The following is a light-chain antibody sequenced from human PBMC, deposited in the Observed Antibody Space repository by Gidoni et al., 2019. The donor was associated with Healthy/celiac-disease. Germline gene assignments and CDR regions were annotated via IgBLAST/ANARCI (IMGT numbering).Light chain of an antibody. CDR1: QDISNY. CDR2: AAS. J-gene: IGKJ3*01. V-gene: IGKV1-33*01. Sequence: DIQMTQSPSSLSASVGDRVTITCQASQDISNYLTWYQQKPGKAPKLLIYAASNLETGVPSRFSGSGSGTDFTFTISSLQPEDIATYYCQQYDNLPGTFGPGTKVDIK. CDR3: QQYDNLPGT.